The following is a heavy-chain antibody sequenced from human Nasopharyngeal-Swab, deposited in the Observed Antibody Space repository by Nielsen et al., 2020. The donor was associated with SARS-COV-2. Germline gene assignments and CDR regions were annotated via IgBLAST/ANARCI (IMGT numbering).Heavy chain of an antibody. CDR3: TRGVDY. CDR2: ITPSSGAT. D-gene: IGHD1-26*01. J-gene: IGHJ4*02. Sequence: WVRQAPGQGLEWMGRITPSSGATTYAQNFQGRVTMTRDTSITTAYMELSGLRSDDTAIHYCTRGVDYWGQGTLVTVSS. V-gene: IGHV1-2*06.